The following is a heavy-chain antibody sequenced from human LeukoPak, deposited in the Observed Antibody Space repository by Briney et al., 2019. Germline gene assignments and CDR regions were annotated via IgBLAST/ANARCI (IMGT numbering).Heavy chain of an antibody. CDR2: IIPVLGSP. CDR1: GDTLSRFS. Sequence: GASVKVSCKASGDTLSRFSVDWVRQAPGQGLEWMGRIIPVLGSPHYAQGVQGRVTINADKSTSTAYMELSSLRSEDTAVYYCAVSSGSYYNNYYDYWGQGTLVTVSS. D-gene: IGHD3-10*01. CDR3: AVSSGSYYNNYYDY. V-gene: IGHV1-69*08. J-gene: IGHJ4*02.